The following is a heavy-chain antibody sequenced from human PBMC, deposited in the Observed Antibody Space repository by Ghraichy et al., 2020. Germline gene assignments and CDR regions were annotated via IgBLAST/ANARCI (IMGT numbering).Heavy chain of an antibody. Sequence: GESLNISCAASGFTFSSYSMNWVRQAPGKGLEWVSSISSSSSYIYYADSVKGRFTISRDNAKNSLYLQMNSLRAEDTAMYYCARGKYSSSWYWNYYYYGMDVWGQGTTVTVSS. J-gene: IGHJ6*02. CDR1: GFTFSSYS. CDR2: ISSSSSYI. CDR3: ARGKYSSSWYWNYYYYGMDV. D-gene: IGHD6-13*01. V-gene: IGHV3-21*01.